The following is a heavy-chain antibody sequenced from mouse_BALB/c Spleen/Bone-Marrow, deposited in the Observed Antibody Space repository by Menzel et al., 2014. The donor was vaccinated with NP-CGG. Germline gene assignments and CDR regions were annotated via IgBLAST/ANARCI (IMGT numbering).Heavy chain of an antibody. Sequence: QVQLKESAAELARPGASVKMSCKASGYTFTSYTMHRVKQRPGQGLEWIGYINPSSGYTEYNQKFKDKTTLTADKSSSTAYMQLSSLTSEDSAVYYCAREGRSYHFDYWGQGTTLTVSS. D-gene: IGHD1-1*01. CDR1: GYTFTSYT. CDR3: AREGRSYHFDY. J-gene: IGHJ2*01. CDR2: INPSSGYT. V-gene: IGHV1-4*02.